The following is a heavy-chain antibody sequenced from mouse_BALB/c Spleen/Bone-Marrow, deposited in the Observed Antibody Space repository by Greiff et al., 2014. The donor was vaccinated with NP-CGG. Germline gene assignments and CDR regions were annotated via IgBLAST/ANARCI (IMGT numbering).Heavy chain of an antibody. Sequence: VQLQQSGAELARPGASVKLSCKASGYTFTSYWMQWVKQRPGQGLEWIGAIYPGDGDTRYTQKFKGKATLTADKSSSTAYMQLSSLASEDSAVYYCARSGSPAYWGQGTLVTVSA. CDR1: GYTFTSYW. CDR3: ARSGSPAY. J-gene: IGHJ3*01. D-gene: IGHD4-1*01. CDR2: IYPGDGDT. V-gene: IGHV1-87*01.